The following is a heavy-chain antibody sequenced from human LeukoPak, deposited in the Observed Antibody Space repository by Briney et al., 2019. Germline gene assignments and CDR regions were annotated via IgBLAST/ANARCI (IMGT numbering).Heavy chain of an antibody. D-gene: IGHD3-10*01. J-gene: IGHJ4*02. CDR1: VFAFSSYD. V-gene: IGHV3-13*04. CDR2: IGTAGDT. Sequence: PGGSLRLSCAASVFAFSSYDMHWVRQATGKGLEWVSAIGTAGDTYYPGSVKGRFTISRENAKNSLYLQMNSLRAGDTAVYYCARVGVYYGSGSYYYYFDYWGQGTLVTVSS. CDR3: ARVGVYYGSGSYYYYFDY.